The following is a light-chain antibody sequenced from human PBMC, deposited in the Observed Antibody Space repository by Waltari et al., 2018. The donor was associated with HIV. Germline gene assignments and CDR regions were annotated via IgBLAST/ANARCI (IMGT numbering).Light chain of an antibody. CDR2: KDT. J-gene: IGLJ2*01. CDR3: QSSDDSRPWI. V-gene: IGLV3-25*03. CDR1: VLAKPY. Sequence: YELTQAPSMSVSPGQTAKITCSGDVLAKPYAHWYQQKPGQAPVLVMSKDTERPSEIPERFSGSSSGTTVTLTISGVQAEDEADYHCQSSDDSRPWIFGGGTKMTVL.